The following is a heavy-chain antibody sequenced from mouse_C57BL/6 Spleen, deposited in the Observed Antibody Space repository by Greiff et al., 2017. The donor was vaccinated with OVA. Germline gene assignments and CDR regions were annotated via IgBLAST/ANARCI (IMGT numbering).Heavy chain of an antibody. CDR3: ARGSDSSGYGAY. CDR1: GYTFTSYG. J-gene: IGHJ3*01. CDR2: IYIGNGDT. Sequence: VQLQQPGAELVRPGSSVKLSCKTSGYTFTSYGINWVKQRPGPGLEWIGSIYIGNGDTEYTEKFKGKATLTVDKSSSTAYMQLSSLTSEDSAIYFCARGSDSSGYGAYWGQGTLVTVSA. D-gene: IGHD3-2*02. V-gene: IGHV1-58*01.